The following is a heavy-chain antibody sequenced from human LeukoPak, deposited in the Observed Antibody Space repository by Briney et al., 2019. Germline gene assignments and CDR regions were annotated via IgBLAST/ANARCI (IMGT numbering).Heavy chain of an antibody. Sequence: TGGSLRLSCAASGFTFSSYAMGWVRQAPGKGLEWVSAITASGGNTSYADSVKGRFTISRDNSKNTLYLQVNSLRAEDTAVYYCAKGNGYSYGRYYFDYWGQGTLVTVSS. CDR3: AKGNGYSYGRYYFDY. CDR1: GFTFSSYA. CDR2: ITASGGNT. D-gene: IGHD5-18*01. J-gene: IGHJ4*02. V-gene: IGHV3-23*01.